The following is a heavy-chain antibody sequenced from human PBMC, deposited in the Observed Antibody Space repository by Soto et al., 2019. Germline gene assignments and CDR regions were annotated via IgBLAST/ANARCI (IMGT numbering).Heavy chain of an antibody. CDR2: INHSGST. CDR1: GGSFSGYY. CDR3: ARPLGYCSGGSCRNWFDP. Sequence: SETLSLTCAVYGGSFSGYYWSWIRQPPGKGLEWIGEINHSGSTNYNPSLKSRVTISVDTSKNQFSLKLSSVTAADTAVYYCARPLGYCSGGSCRNWFDPWGQGTLVTVSS. D-gene: IGHD2-15*01. J-gene: IGHJ5*02. V-gene: IGHV4-34*01.